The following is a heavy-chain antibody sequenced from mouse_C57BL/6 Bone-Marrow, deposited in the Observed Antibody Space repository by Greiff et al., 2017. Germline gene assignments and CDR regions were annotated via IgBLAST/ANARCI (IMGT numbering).Heavy chain of an antibody. V-gene: IGHV1-81*01. CDR1: GYTFTSYG. J-gene: IGHJ3*01. CDR2: IYPRSGNT. D-gene: IGHD2-2*01. Sequence: QVQLQQSGAELARPGASVKLSCKASGYTFTSYGISWVKQRTGQGLEWIGEIYPRSGNTYYNEKFKGKATLPADKCSSTAYMELRSLTSEDAAVYVSARGVTTGFAYWGQGTLVTVSA. CDR3: ARGVTTGFAY.